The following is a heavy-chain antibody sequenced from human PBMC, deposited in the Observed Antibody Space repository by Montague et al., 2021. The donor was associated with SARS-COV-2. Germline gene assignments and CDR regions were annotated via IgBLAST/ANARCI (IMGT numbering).Heavy chain of an antibody. D-gene: IGHD3-10*01. CDR2: IYYSGST. J-gene: IGHJ3*02. Sequence: TLSLTCTVSGGSISSGGYYWSWIRQHPGKGLEWIGYIYYSGSTYYNPSLKSRVTISVDTSKNQFSLKLSFVTAADTAVYYCARVQSGWLGVINAFDIWGQGTMVAVSS. V-gene: IGHV4-31*03. CDR3: ARVQSGWLGVINAFDI. CDR1: GGSISSGGYY.